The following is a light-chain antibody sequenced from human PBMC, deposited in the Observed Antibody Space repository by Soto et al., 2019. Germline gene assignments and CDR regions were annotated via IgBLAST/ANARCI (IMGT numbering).Light chain of an antibody. CDR2: GAS. CDR1: QSITNNY. J-gene: IGKJ5*01. Sequence: EIVLTQSPGTLSLSPGERATLSCRASQSITNNYLAWYQQKPGQAPRLLIYGASSRVTGIADRFSGSGSGTDFTLTISILEPEDFAVYYCQQYGSSPITFGQGTRLDIK. V-gene: IGKV3-20*01. CDR3: QQYGSSPIT.